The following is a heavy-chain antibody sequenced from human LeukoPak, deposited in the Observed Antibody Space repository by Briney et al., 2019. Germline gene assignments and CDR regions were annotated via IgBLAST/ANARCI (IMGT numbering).Heavy chain of an antibody. Sequence: GRSLGLSCAASGFTFGAYAMHWVRQAPGKGLEWVAVIWYDGSNNYHADSLKDRFTISRDNSKNTLYLQINSLRAEDTAVYYCARQVGNAGWYFDYWGQGALVTVSS. D-gene: IGHD6-19*01. J-gene: IGHJ4*02. V-gene: IGHV3-33*01. CDR2: IWYDGSNN. CDR1: GFTFGAYA. CDR3: ARQVGNAGWYFDY.